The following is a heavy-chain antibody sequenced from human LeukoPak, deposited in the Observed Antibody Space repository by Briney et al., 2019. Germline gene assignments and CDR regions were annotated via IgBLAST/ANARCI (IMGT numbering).Heavy chain of an antibody. CDR1: GFTVSSNY. J-gene: IGHJ4*02. CDR3: ARIPKTTYFDY. CDR2: IYSGGST. D-gene: IGHD4-17*01. Sequence: PGGSLRLSCAASGFTVSSNYMSWVRQAPGKGLEWVSVIYSGGSTDYADSVKGRFTISRDNSENTLHLQMNSLRAEGTAVYYCARIPKTTYFDYWGQGTLVTVSS. V-gene: IGHV3-53*01.